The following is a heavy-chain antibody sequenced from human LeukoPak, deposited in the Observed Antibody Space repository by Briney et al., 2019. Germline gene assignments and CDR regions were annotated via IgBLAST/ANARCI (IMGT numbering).Heavy chain of an antibody. CDR3: AKSRSWYPNFDY. Sequence: GGSLRLSCAASGFPFSSHGMHWVRQGPGKGLEWVSAISGSGGSTYYADSVKGRFTISRDNSKNTLYLQMNSLRAEDTAVYYCAKSRSWYPNFDYWGQGTLVTVSS. CDR2: ISGSGGST. D-gene: IGHD6-13*01. J-gene: IGHJ4*02. CDR1: GFPFSSHG. V-gene: IGHV3-23*01.